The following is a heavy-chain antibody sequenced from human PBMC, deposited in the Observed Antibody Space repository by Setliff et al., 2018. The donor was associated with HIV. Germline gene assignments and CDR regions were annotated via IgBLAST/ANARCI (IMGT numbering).Heavy chain of an antibody. CDR1: GFTFSNFF. V-gene: IGHV3-7*01. Sequence: GGSLRLSCAVSGFTFSNFFMYWVRQAPGKGLEWVANMNPDGSEKNYVDSVKGRFTISRDNAKNSLYLQMSSLRAEDTAVYYCATYLDISSFNHNFDFWGQGTLGHRLL. CDR3: ATYLDISSFNHNFDF. J-gene: IGHJ4*02. D-gene: IGHD3-9*01. CDR2: MNPDGSEK.